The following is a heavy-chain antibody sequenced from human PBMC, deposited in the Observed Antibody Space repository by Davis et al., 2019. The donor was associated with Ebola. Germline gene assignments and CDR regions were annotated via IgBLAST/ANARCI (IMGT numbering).Heavy chain of an antibody. CDR1: GFTFSSYG. Sequence: GESLKISCAASGFTFSSYGMHWVRQAPGKGLEWVAVISYDGSNKYYADSVKGRFTISRDNSKNTLYLQMNSLRAEDTAVYYCAKDGSGYDPVDWGQGTLVTVSS. CDR3: AKDGSGYDPVD. V-gene: IGHV3-30*18. J-gene: IGHJ4*02. D-gene: IGHD5-12*01. CDR2: ISYDGSNK.